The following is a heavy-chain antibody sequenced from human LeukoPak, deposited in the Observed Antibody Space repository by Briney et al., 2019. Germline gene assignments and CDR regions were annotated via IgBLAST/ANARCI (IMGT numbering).Heavy chain of an antibody. D-gene: IGHD3-3*01. Sequence: ASVKVSCKASGYTFTSYGISWVQQAPGQGLEWMGWISAYNGNTNYAQKLQGRVTMTTDTSTSTAYMELSSLRSEDTAVYYCARGPVPTIFGVVRGTLDYWGQGTLVTVSS. J-gene: IGHJ4*02. CDR1: GYTFTSYG. CDR3: ARGPVPTIFGVVRGTLDY. V-gene: IGHV1-18*01. CDR2: ISAYNGNT.